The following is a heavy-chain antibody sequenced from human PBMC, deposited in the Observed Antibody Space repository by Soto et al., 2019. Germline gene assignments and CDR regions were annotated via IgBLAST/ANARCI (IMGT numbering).Heavy chain of an antibody. J-gene: IGHJ6*02. D-gene: IGHD3-22*01. CDR2: ISYDGSNK. CDR3: ARDGFGDYDSSGYYYYYGMDV. V-gene: IGHV3-30-3*01. Sequence: GGSLRLSCAASGFTFSSYAMHWVRQAPGKGLEWVAVISYDGSNKYYADSVKGRFTISRDNSKNTLYLQMNSLRAEDTAVYYCARDGFGDYDSSGYYYYYGMDVWGQGTTVTVSS. CDR1: GFTFSSYA.